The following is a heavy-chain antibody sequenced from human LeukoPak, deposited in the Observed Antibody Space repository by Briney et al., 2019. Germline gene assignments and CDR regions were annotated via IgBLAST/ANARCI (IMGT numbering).Heavy chain of an antibody. D-gene: IGHD2-2*01. Sequence: GGSLRLSCAASGFTLSSYRMNWVRQAPGKGLEWVPSISSSSSYIYYADSVKGRFTISRDKAKNSLYLQMNSLRAEETAVYYWASLSYQLVFETPNFDYWGQGTLVTVSS. CDR1: GFTLSSYR. V-gene: IGHV3-21*01. J-gene: IGHJ4*02. CDR3: ASLSYQLVFETPNFDY. CDR2: ISSSSSYI.